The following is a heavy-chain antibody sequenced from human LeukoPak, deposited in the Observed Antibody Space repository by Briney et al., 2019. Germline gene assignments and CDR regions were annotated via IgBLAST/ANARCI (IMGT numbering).Heavy chain of an antibody. D-gene: IGHD6-19*01. CDR3: AKTYSSGWPYGMDV. Sequence: GGSLRLSCAASGFTFSSYAMSWVRQAPGKGLEWVSAISGSGGSTYYADSVKGRFTISRDNSKNTLYLHMNSLRAEDTAVYYCAKTYSSGWPYGMDVWGQGTTVTVSS. J-gene: IGHJ6*02. CDR1: GFTFSSYA. V-gene: IGHV3-23*01. CDR2: ISGSGGST.